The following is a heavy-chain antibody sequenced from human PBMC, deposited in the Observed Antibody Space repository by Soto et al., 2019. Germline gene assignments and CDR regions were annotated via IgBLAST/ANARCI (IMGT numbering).Heavy chain of an antibody. CDR1: GGTSSNFV. V-gene: IGHV1-69*06. D-gene: IGHD3-3*01. Sequence: QVQLVQSGTEVKKSGSSVKVSCRASGGTSSNFVITWVRQVPGQGLEWLGGILPMFGAVKYAQKFQDRLIITADRSTQTAAMELGSLRSEDTAVYYCARPTRSGYDRGDSYYHNMDGWGHGTTGTVS. CDR2: ILPMFGAV. CDR3: ARPTRSGYDRGDSYYHNMDG. J-gene: IGHJ6*02.